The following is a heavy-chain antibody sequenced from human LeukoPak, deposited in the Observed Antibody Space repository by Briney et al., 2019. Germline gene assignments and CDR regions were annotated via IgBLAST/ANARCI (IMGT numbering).Heavy chain of an antibody. Sequence: SVKVSCKASGGTFSSYAISWVRQAPGQGLEWMGRIIPILGIANYAQKFQGRVTITADKSTSTAYMELSSLRSEDTAVYYCASGGGYSYGEVFDYWSQGTLVTVSS. CDR2: IIPILGIA. J-gene: IGHJ4*02. D-gene: IGHD5-18*01. CDR3: ASGGGYSYGEVFDY. CDR1: GGTFSSYA. V-gene: IGHV1-69*04.